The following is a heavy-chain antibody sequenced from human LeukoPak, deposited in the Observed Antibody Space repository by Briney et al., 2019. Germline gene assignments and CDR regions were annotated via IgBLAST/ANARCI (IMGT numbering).Heavy chain of an antibody. CDR1: GFTFSSYA. Sequence: PGGSLRLSCAASGFTFSSYAMSWVGQAPGKGREWVSAISGSGGSTYYADSVKGRFTISRDNSKNTLYLQMNSLRAEDTAVYYCAGDGYNEIDYWGQGTLVTVSS. J-gene: IGHJ4*02. CDR3: AGDGYNEIDY. CDR2: ISGSGGST. D-gene: IGHD5-24*01. V-gene: IGHV3-23*01.